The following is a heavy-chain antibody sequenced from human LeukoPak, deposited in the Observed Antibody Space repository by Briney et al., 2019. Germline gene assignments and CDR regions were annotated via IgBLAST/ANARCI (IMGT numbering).Heavy chain of an antibody. CDR2: INWNAGST. Sequence: PGGSLRLSCAASGFTFDDYGMSWVRQAPGNGLEWVSGINWNAGSTSYADSVKGRFTISRDNAKNSLYLQMNSLRAEDTALYYCARDRAEYSYGRYPYFYDSSGYYAHVYFDYWGQGTLVTVSS. CDR3: ARDRAEYSYGRYPYFYDSSGYYAHVYFDY. V-gene: IGHV3-20*04. CDR1: GFTFDDYG. J-gene: IGHJ4*02. D-gene: IGHD3-22*01.